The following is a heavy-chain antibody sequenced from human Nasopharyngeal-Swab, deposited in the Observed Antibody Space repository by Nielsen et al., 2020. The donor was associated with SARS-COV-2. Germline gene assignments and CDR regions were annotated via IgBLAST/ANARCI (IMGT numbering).Heavy chain of an antibody. J-gene: IGHJ5*01. D-gene: IGHD3/OR15-3a*01. CDR3: ARGAFGLDHSWFDP. Sequence: ASVKVSCKTSGYTFTDYFVHWVRQAPGQGLEWMGWMNPKSGEVGYEQKFQGRVTMTRNTATATAYMELSGLRHEDTAVYYCARGAFGLDHSWFDPWGQGTLVTVSS. V-gene: IGHV1-8*02. CDR2: MNPKSGEV. CDR1: GYTFTDYF.